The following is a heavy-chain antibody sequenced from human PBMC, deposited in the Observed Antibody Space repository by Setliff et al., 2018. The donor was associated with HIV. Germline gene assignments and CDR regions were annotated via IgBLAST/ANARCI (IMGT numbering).Heavy chain of an antibody. Sequence: SVKVSCKTSGGSFSKYLFTWVRQAPGQGLEWMGGIIPFLSVRDYAQKLQGRVIITADESTRTGYMELRSLQSEDTAVYYCARGTNYYDSHSLPQYYYNAMDVWGQGTTVTVSS. CDR3: ARGTNYYDSHSLPQYYYNAMDV. D-gene: IGHD3-10*01. J-gene: IGHJ6*02. CDR1: GGSFSKYL. V-gene: IGHV1-69*10. CDR2: IIPFLSVR.